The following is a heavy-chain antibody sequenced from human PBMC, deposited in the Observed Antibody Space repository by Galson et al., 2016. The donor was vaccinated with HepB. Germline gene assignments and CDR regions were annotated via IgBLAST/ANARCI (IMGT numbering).Heavy chain of an antibody. V-gene: IGHV3-21*01. CDR3: VADLYSFNY. Sequence: SCAASGFTFSTYTMNWVRQAPGKGLEWVSSISLSSNYFYYADSVQGRFTISRDNAKNSLYLQMNTPRAEDTAVYYCVADLYSFNYWGHGTLVTVSS. CDR2: ISLSSNYF. J-gene: IGHJ4*01. CDR1: GFTFSTYT.